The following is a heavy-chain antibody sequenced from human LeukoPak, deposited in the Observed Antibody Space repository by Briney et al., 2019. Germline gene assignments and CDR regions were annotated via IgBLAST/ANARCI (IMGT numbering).Heavy chain of an antibody. D-gene: IGHD4-17*01. V-gene: IGHV3-7*01. CDR1: GLIVATYW. Sequence: GGSLRLSHVPAGLIVATYWTGWARQAPGKCLEWVANIRQDGSEKYYVDSVKGRLTISRDNAKNSLYLQMNNLTAADTAIYYCVRAGYYGDDAFDLWGQGTRVTVSS. J-gene: IGHJ3*01. CDR2: IRQDGSEK. CDR3: VRAGYYGDDAFDL.